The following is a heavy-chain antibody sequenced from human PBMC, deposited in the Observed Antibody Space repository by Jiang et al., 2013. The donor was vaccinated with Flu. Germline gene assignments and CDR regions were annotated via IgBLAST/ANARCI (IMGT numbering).Heavy chain of an antibody. Sequence: LLKPSETLSLTCTVSGGSISSSSYYWGWIRQPPGKGLEWIGSIYYSGSTYYNPSLKSRVTISVDTSKNQFSLKLSSVTAADTAVYYCARHSRYSGYDYGFSTAHIDYWGQGTLVTVSS. D-gene: IGHD5-12*01. J-gene: IGHJ4*02. CDR1: GGSISSSSYY. V-gene: IGHV4-39*01. CDR3: ARHSRYSGYDYGFSTAHIDY. CDR2: IYYSGST.